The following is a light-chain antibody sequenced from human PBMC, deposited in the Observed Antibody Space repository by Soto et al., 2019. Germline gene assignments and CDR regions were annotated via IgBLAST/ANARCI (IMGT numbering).Light chain of an antibody. CDR2: DAS. Sequence: DIQMTQSPYTLSASVGDRVTITCRASQTVNTWLAWYQHKPGKAPKLLIYDASVLETGVPSRFSGFSSGTEFTLTISSLQPDDFATYFCQQYNSYSPEGLTFGGGTKVDIK. CDR1: QTVNTW. V-gene: IGKV1-5*01. J-gene: IGKJ4*01. CDR3: QQYNSYSPEGLT.